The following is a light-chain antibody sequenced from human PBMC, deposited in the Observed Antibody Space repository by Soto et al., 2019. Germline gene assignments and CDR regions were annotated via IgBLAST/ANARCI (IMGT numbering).Light chain of an antibody. J-gene: IGKJ1*01. V-gene: IGKV3-15*01. CDR2: AAS. CDR1: QSISRN. CDR3: QQYNNWPLT. Sequence: IVMTQSPAPLSVSPGERATLSCRASQSISRNLAWYQQKPGQAPRLLIYAASTRATGLPARFSGSGSGTEFTLTISSLQSEDFAVYSCQQYNNWPLTFGQGTKVDIK.